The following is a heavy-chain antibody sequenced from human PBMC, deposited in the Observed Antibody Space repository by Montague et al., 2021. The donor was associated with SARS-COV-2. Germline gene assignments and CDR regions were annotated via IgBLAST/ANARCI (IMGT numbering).Heavy chain of an antibody. J-gene: IGHJ4*02. CDR3: AKDRAVTTPELSFDS. Sequence: SLRLSCAASGFTFSHYAIHWVRQAPGKGLEWVALISYDGFDKEYADSVKGRFAISRDDSKSKVYLRLNSLRPGDTAVYYCAKDRAVTTPELSFDSGGQGTLLTVPS. CDR1: GFTFSHYA. V-gene: IGHV3-30*18. D-gene: IGHD4-23*01. CDR2: ISYDGFDK.